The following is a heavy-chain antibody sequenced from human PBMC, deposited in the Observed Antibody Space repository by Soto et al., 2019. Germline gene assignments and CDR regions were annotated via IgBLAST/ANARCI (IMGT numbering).Heavy chain of an antibody. CDR3: ARHILVTGTRGFDF. Sequence: QVQLQESGPGLVKPSETLSLTCAVSGDSLSGTYWWSWVRQAPGGGLQWIGEISYSGTTHYDPSLMSRLTLSMDKSRSEFSLTLISVTAADSASYYCARHILVTGTRGFDFWGQGILVTVSS. CDR2: ISYSGTT. CDR1: GDSLSGTYW. J-gene: IGHJ4*02. V-gene: IGHV4-4*02. D-gene: IGHD6-19*01.